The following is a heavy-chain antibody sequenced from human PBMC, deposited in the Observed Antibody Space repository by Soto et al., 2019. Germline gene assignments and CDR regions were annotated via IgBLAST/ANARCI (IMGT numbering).Heavy chain of an antibody. CDR3: ARQRTSVVTQAYFDS. J-gene: IGHJ4*02. CDR2: IYHSGST. Sequence: PSETLSLTCTVTGDSINNRIYYWGWIRHPPGKGLEWIGSIYHSGSTYNNPSLKSRVSMSVDTSKNQFSLKLRSVTAADTALYYCARQRTSVVTQAYFDSWGQGSLVTVSS. CDR1: GDSINNRIYY. V-gene: IGHV4-39*01. D-gene: IGHD2-21*02.